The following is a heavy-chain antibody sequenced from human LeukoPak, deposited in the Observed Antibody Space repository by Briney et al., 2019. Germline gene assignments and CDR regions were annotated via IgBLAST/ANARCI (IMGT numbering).Heavy chain of an antibody. J-gene: IGHJ6*02. D-gene: IGHD6-13*01. CDR3: ARWLRGIADEDGVDV. V-gene: IGHV3-11*01. Sequence: GGSLRLSCAASGFTLSDYYLTWIRQAPGKGLEWVSHITSRGSTIYHADSVKGRFTISRDNAKNSLYLQMNSLRAEDTAVYYCARWLRGIADEDGVDVWGQGTTVTVSS. CDR2: ITSRGSTI. CDR1: GFTLSDYY.